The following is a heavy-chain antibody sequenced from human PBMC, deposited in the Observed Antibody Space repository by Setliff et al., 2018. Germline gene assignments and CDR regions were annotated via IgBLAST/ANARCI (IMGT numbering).Heavy chain of an antibody. CDR1: GGSFSGYY. Sequence: NPSETLSLTCAVYGGSFSGYYWSWIRQPPGKRLEWIGEIIHTGSTNYNPSLKSRVTISVDTSKNQFSLKLSSVTAADTAVYYCAREQWLDPPGYYYMDVWAKGTTVTVSS. V-gene: IGHV4-34*12. D-gene: IGHD6-19*01. J-gene: IGHJ6*03. CDR3: AREQWLDPPGYYYMDV. CDR2: IIHTGST.